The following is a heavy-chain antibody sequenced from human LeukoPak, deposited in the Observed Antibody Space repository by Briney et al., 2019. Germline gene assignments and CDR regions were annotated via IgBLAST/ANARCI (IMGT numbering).Heavy chain of an antibody. V-gene: IGHV3-48*04. CDR1: GFTFSSYT. Sequence: GGSLRLSCVASGFTFSSYTMNWVRQAPGKGLEWVSYIDLSGSTLYYVDSVKGRFTISRDNDKNSLYLQMNSLRAEDTAVYYCATGPPLFDPWGQGTLVAVSS. CDR3: ATGPPLFDP. CDR2: IDLSGSTL. J-gene: IGHJ5*02.